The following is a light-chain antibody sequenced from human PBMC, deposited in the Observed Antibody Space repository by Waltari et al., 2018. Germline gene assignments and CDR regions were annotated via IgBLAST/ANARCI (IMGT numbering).Light chain of an antibody. CDR2: GVT. Sequence: QSALTPPPSASGSPGQSVTTSCTGTSSDVGGYHHVLWYQQCPGRAPKLMIYGVTRRPSGVPDRFSGSKSGNTASLTVSGLQADDEADYYCSSYAGSNNYWVFGGGTTLTVL. CDR3: SSYAGSNNYWV. CDR1: SSDVGGYHH. V-gene: IGLV2-8*01. J-gene: IGLJ3*02.